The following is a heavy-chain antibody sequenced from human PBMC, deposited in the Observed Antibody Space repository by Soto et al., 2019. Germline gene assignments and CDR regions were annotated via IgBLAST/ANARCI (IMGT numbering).Heavy chain of an antibody. Sequence: GGSLRLSCAASGFTFSSYGMHWVRQAPGKGLEWVAVISYDGSNKYYADSVKGRFTISRDNSKNTLYLQMNSLRAEDTAVYYCAKGTDTGGYYYYGMDVWGQGTTVTVSS. D-gene: IGHD2-2*02. CDR2: ISYDGSNK. J-gene: IGHJ6*02. CDR1: GFTFSSYG. V-gene: IGHV3-30*18. CDR3: AKGTDTGGYYYYGMDV.